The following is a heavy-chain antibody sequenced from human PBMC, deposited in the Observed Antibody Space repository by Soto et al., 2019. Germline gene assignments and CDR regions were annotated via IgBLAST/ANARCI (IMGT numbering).Heavy chain of an antibody. V-gene: IGHV3-7*05. Sequence: ESEGGLVQPGGSLRLSCAASGFTFSGYWMSWVRQAPGKGLEWVANIKQDGSEQFYVDSVKGRFTISRDNAKNSLYLQMNSLRAEDTAVYYCAREAVWGQGTTVTVSS. J-gene: IGHJ6*02. CDR1: GFTFSGYW. CDR3: AREAV. CDR2: IKQDGSEQ.